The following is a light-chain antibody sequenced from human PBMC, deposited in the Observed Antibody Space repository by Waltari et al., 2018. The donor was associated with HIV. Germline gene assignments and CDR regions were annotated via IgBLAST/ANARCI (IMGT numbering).Light chain of an antibody. J-gene: IGLJ2*01. CDR3: TSYRSGSTLV. Sequence: QSALTQPASVSGSPGQSITLSCTGTTSAVGGYDYVSWYQQHPCKAPKLMIFEVTSRPSGVSHRFSGSKSGNTASLTISGLQAEDEADYYCTSYRSGSTLVVGGGTKVTVL. V-gene: IGLV2-14*01. CDR2: EVT. CDR1: TSAVGGYDY.